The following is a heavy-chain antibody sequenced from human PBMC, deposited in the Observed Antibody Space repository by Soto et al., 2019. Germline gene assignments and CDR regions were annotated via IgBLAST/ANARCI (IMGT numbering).Heavy chain of an antibody. V-gene: IGHV3-33*01. D-gene: IGHD5-18*01. CDR1: GFSLSGYG. CDR2: IWYDGIRK. Sequence: QVQLVESGGGVIQPGRSLRLSCEVSGFSLSGYGIHWVRQAPGKGLEWVAVIWYDGIRKNYGDSVRGRFTVSRDSSKNMVYLQMDSLKVEDTALYYCARDVDTTSQFNRFDPWGQGVMVSVSS. J-gene: IGHJ5*02. CDR3: ARDVDTTSQFNRFDP.